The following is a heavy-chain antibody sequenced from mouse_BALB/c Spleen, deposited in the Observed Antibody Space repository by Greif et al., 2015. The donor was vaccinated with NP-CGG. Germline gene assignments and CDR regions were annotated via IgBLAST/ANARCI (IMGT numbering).Heavy chain of an antibody. J-gene: IGHJ4*01. CDR2: IYPGNSDT. CDR3: TRGDYDRYYYAMDD. V-gene: IGHV1-5*01. D-gene: IGHD2-4*01. CDR1: GYTFTSYW. Sequence: VQLQQSGTVLARPGASVKMSCKASGYTFTSYWMHWVKQRPGQGLEWIGAIYPGNSDTSYNQKFKGKAKLTAVTSTSTAYMELSSLTNEDAAVYDCTRGDYDRYYYAMDDWGQGTSVTVSS.